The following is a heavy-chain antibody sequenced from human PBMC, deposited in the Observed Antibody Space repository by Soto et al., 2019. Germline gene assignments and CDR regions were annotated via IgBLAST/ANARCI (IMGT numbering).Heavy chain of an antibody. V-gene: IGHV4-59*01. D-gene: IGHD1-1*01. Sequence: TSETLSLTCSVSDDSISSYYWSLIRHPPGKGLQWIGYVFYRGGTADNPSLKSRVTISLDMSKKQFTLNLNSLTAADTAAYFCPRVKLAETVIDYWAQGKPVTVSS. CDR2: VFYRGGT. CDR1: DDSISSYY. CDR3: PRVKLAETVIDY. J-gene: IGHJ4*02.